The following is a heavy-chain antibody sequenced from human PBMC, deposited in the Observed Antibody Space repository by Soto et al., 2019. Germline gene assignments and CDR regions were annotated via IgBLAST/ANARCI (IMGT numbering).Heavy chain of an antibody. D-gene: IGHD2-21*02. CDR2: ISAYNGNT. V-gene: IGHV1-18*01. CDR1: GYTFTSYG. Sequence: QVQLVQSGAEVKKPGASVKVSCKASGYTFTSYGISWVRQAPGQGLEWMGWISAYNGNTNYAQKLQGRVTMTTDTYTSTAYMELRSLISDDTPVYYCARDCPGRDCYSLDYWGQGTLVTVSS. J-gene: IGHJ4*02. CDR3: ARDCPGRDCYSLDY.